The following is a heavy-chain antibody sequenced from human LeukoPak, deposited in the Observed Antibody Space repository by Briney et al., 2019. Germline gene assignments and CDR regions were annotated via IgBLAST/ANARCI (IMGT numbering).Heavy chain of an antibody. V-gene: IGHV3-21*01. D-gene: IGHD1-26*01. Sequence: GGSLRLSCAASGFTFSIHSMNWVRQAPGKGRECVSSISGSSSYMYYADSVKGRFTISRDNVQNSLYLQMSSLRAEDTGVYYCAREYRGSRWLDPWGQGILVTVSS. CDR1: GFTFSIHS. J-gene: IGHJ5*02. CDR3: AREYRGSRWLDP. CDR2: ISGSSSYM.